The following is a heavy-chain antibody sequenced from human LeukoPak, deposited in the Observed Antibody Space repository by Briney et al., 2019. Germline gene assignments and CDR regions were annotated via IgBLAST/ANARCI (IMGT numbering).Heavy chain of an antibody. V-gene: IGHV5-51*01. D-gene: IGHD3-3*01. CDR2: IYPGDSDT. J-gene: IGHJ5*02. CDR1: GYSFTSYW. Sequence: LGESLKISCKGSGYSFTSYWIGWVRQMPGKGLEWMGIIYPGDSDTRYSPSFQGQVTISADKSISTAYLQWSSLKASDTAMYYCARHGQYYDFWSGYYWFDPWGQGTLVTVSS. CDR3: ARHGQYYDFWSGYYWFDP.